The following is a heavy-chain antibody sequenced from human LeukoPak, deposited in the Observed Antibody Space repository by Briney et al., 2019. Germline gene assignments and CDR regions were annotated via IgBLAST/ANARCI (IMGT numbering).Heavy chain of an antibody. CDR2: ISGSGGST. CDR3: AKVILGLSIAAAGYDY. V-gene: IGHV3-23*01. D-gene: IGHD6-13*01. Sequence: PSETLSLTCTVSGGSISSYYWSWIRQPPGKGLEWVSAISGSGGSTYYADSVKGRFTISRDNSKNTLYLQMNGLRAEDTAVYYCAKVILGLSIAAAGYDYWGQGTLVTVSS. CDR1: GGSISSYY. J-gene: IGHJ4*02.